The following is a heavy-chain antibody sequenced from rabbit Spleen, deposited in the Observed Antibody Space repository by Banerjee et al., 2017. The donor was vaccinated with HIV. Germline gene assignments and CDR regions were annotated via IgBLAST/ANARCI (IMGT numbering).Heavy chain of an antibody. CDR2: INTATGKA. J-gene: IGHJ4*01. D-gene: IGHD2-1*01. CDR3: ARGSATMTMLITGYYFNL. V-gene: IGHV1S45*01. Sequence: QEQLVESGGGLAKPEGSLPRTCKASGLSFSARDVMCWVRQAPGKGLEWTACINTATGKAVYASWAKGRFTISKTSSTTVTLQMTSLTAADTATYFCARGSATMTMLITGYYFNLWGPGTLVTVS. CDR1: GLSFSARDV.